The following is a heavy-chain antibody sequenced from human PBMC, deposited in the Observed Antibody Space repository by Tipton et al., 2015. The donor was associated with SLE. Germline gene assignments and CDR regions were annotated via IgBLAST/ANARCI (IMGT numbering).Heavy chain of an antibody. CDR2: IYYTGAT. CDR3: ARDSSGSYYDRGGYYQLANRHFDS. J-gene: IGHJ4*02. V-gene: IGHV4-31*03. D-gene: IGHD3-22*01. Sequence: TLSLTCSVSGGSISDGAYYWSWIRQHPGKGLEWIGYIYYTGATYFNPSLESRVTMSVDTSENQFSLKLTSVTAADTAMYFCARDSSGSYYDRGGYYQLANRHFDSWGRGTLVTVSS. CDR1: GGSISDGAYY.